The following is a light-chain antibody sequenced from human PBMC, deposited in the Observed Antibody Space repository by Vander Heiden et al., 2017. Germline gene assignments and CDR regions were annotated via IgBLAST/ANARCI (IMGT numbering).Light chain of an antibody. V-gene: IGKV3-20*01. Sequence: EIVLPQSPGPLPFSPGERATPPSRASQSVSSSCLAWYQQKPGRAARRLIYGASSRGTGIPDRFSSGGSGTDFTLTISSLVPDDFAVYYCRQYGGSPWTFGQGTKVEIK. CDR1: QSVSSSC. CDR2: GAS. J-gene: IGKJ1*01. CDR3: RQYGGSPWT.